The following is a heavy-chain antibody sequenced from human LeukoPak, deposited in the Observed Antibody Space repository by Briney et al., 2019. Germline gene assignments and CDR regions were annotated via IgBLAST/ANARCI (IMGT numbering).Heavy chain of an antibody. J-gene: IGHJ4*02. CDR1: GFIFSSYS. CDR2: INTRSYI. CDR3: AREGGYCYGASCRFFDS. V-gene: IGHV3-21*01. Sequence: GGSLRLSCAASGFIFSSYSMNWVRQAPGKGLKWVSSINTRSYIYSADSVKGRFTISRDNDKNSVYLQMNSLRAEDTAVYYCAREGGYCYGASCRFFDSWGQGTLLTVSS. D-gene: IGHD2-15*01.